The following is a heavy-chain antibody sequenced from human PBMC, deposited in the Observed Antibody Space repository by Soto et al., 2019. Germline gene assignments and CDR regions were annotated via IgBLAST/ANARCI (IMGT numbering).Heavy chain of an antibody. CDR3: ARDNCSGGSCQSYYCGMDV. V-gene: IGHV1-69*02. J-gene: IGHJ6*02. D-gene: IGHD2-15*01. CDR2: IIPILGIA. CDR1: GGTFSSYT. Sequence: QVKLVQSGAEVKKPGSSVKVSCKASGGTFSSYTISWVRQAPGQGLEWMGRIIPILGIANYAQKFQGRVTITADKSTSTAYMELSSLRSEDTAVYYCARDNCSGGSCQSYYCGMDVWGQGTTVTVSS.